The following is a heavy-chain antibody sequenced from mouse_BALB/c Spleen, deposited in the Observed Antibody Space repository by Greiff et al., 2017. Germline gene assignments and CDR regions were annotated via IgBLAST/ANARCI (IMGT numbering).Heavy chain of an antibody. V-gene: IGHV5-9-1*01. Sequence: EVMLVESGGGLVKPGGSLKLSCAASGFTFSSYAMSWVRQTPEKRLEWVATISSGGSYTYYPDSVKGRFTISRDNAKNTLYLQMSSLRSEDTAMYYCARRHYGYGYWGQGTLVTVSA. J-gene: IGHJ3*01. CDR3: ARRHYGYGY. CDR2: ISSGGSYT. D-gene: IGHD1-2*01. CDR1: GFTFSSYA.